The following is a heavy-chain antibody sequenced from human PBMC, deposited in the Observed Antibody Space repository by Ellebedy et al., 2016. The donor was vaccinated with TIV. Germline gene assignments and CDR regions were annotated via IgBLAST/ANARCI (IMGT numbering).Heavy chain of an antibody. V-gene: IGHV1-2*02. J-gene: IGHJ5*02. CDR2: INPNSGGT. D-gene: IGHD4-17*01. CDR1: GYTFTGYY. Sequence: AASVKVSCKASGYTFTGYYMHWVRQAPGQGLEWMGWINPNSGGTNYAQKFQGRVTMTRDTSISTAYMELSRLRSDGTAVYYCARDRYGDYVSWWFDPWGQGTLVTVSS. CDR3: ARDRYGDYVSWWFDP.